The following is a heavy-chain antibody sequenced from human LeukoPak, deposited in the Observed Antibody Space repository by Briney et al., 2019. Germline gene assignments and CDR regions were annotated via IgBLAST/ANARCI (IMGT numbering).Heavy chain of an antibody. J-gene: IGHJ6*02. D-gene: IGHD4-11*01. Sequence: GGSLRLSCAASGFTVSSNYMSWVRQAPGKGLEWVSVIYSGGSTYYADSVKGRFTISRDNSKNTLYLQMNSLRAEDTAVYYCAREEYRNRQYGMDVWGQGTTVTVSS. V-gene: IGHV3-66*01. CDR1: GFTVSSNY. CDR3: AREEYRNRQYGMDV. CDR2: IYSGGST.